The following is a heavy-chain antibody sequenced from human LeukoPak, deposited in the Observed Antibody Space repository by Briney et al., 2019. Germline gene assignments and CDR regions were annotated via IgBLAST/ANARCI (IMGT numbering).Heavy chain of an antibody. CDR2: ISGSGGSA. CDR3: AKDQYDILTGYYDY. Sequence: AGGSLRLSCAASGFTFSSYAMSWVRQAPGKGLEWVSAISGSGGSAYYADPVKGRFTISRDNSKNTLYLQMNSLRAEDTAVYYCAKDQYDILTGYYDYWGQGTLVTVSS. J-gene: IGHJ4*02. CDR1: GFTFSSYA. D-gene: IGHD3-9*01. V-gene: IGHV3-23*01.